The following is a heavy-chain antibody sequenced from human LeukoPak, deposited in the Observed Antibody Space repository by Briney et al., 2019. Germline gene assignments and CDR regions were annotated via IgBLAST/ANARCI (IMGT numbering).Heavy chain of an antibody. Sequence: GGSLRLSCAASGFTFSSYGMHWVRKAPGKGLEWVAVIWYDGSNKYYADSVKGRFTISRDNTKNTLFLQMNSLRAEDTAIYYCARAGAISWGQGTLVTVSS. CDR2: IWYDGSNK. CDR3: ARAGAIS. D-gene: IGHD3-10*01. CDR1: GFTFSSYG. J-gene: IGHJ4*02. V-gene: IGHV3-33*01.